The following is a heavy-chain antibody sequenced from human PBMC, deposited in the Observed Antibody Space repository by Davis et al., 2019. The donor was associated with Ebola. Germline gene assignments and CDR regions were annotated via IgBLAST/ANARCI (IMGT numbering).Heavy chain of an antibody. CDR3: ARDRSGYDYYGMDV. CDR1: GFAFNNYA. Sequence: GGSLRLSCVASGFAFNNYAMSWVRQAPGKGLEWVSYISDSSATIYYADSVKGRFTISRDDAKNSLYLQMNSLRDEDTAVYYCARDRSGYDYYGMDVWGQGTTVTVSS. D-gene: IGHD6-19*01. J-gene: IGHJ6*02. CDR2: ISDSSATI. V-gene: IGHV3-48*02.